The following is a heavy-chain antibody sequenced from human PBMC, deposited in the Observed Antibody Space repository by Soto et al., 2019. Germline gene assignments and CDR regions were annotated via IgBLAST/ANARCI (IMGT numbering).Heavy chain of an antibody. Sequence: GGSLRLACAASGFTFEDYAMHWVRQAPGKGLEWVSGLSWSSGSIGYADSVKGRFTISRDNAKNSLFLQMNSLRAEDTALYYCAKDGYNNPYFYGMDVWGQGTTVTVSS. CDR3: AKDGYNNPYFYGMDV. D-gene: IGHD4-4*01. CDR2: LSWSSGSI. J-gene: IGHJ6*02. V-gene: IGHV3-9*01. CDR1: GFTFEDYA.